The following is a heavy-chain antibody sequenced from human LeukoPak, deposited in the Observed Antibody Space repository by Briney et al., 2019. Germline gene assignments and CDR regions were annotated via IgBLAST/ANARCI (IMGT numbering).Heavy chain of an antibody. D-gene: IGHD3-22*01. Sequence: ASVKVSCKASGGTFSSYAISWVRQAPGQGLEWMGGIIPIFGTANYAQKFQGRVTITTDESTSTAYMELSSLRSEDTAVYYCATGGGSGYHDAFDIWGQGTLVTVSS. CDR2: IIPIFGTA. CDR1: GGTFSSYA. J-gene: IGHJ3*02. V-gene: IGHV1-69*05. CDR3: ATGGGSGYHDAFDI.